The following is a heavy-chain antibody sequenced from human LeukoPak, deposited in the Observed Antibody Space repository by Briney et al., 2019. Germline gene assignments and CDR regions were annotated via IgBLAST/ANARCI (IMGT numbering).Heavy chain of an antibody. D-gene: IGHD2-15*01. CDR3: AGLRGGSY. CDR1: GFTFSNYW. J-gene: IGHJ4*02. V-gene: IGHV3-7*01. CDR2: IGQDGGEK. Sequence: GGSLRLSCAASGFTFSNYWMTWVHQAPGKGLEWVANIGQDGGEKYYVDSVKGRFTISRDNTKDSLYLQMNSLGAEDTALYYCAGLRGGSYWGRGTLVTVSS.